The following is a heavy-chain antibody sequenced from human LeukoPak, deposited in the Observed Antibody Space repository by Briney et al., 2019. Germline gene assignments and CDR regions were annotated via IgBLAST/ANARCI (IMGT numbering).Heavy chain of an antibody. CDR3: AGDPDSSAYYDS. Sequence: SETLSLTCTVSGDSISIYYCNWFRQAPGKGLEWIGYIYYSGSTNYNPSLKSRVTISVDTSKNQFSLKLSSVTASDTAVYYCAGDPDSSAYYDSWGQGTLVTVSS. V-gene: IGHV4-59*12. CDR1: GDSISIYY. CDR2: IYYSGST. J-gene: IGHJ4*02. D-gene: IGHD3-22*01.